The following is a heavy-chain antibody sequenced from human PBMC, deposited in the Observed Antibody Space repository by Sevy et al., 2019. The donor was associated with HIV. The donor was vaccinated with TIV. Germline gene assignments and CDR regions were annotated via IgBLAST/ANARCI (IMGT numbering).Heavy chain of an antibody. CDR1: GGTFSSYA. D-gene: IGHD2-8*01. CDR2: IIPIFGTA. Sequence: ASVKVSCKASGGTFSSYAISWVRQAPGQGLEWMGGIIPIFGTANYAQKFQGRVTITADESTSTAYMELSSLRSEDTAVEYCARGAVGYCTNGVCYPAGFDYWGQGTLVTVSS. V-gene: IGHV1-69*13. CDR3: ARGAVGYCTNGVCYPAGFDY. J-gene: IGHJ4*02.